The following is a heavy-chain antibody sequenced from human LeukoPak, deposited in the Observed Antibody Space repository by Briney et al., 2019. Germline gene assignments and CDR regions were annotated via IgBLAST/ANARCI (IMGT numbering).Heavy chain of an antibody. Sequence: KTGGSLRLSCAASGFTFSSYTMNWVRQPPGKGLEWVSSISGSSSYMYYADSVKGRFTISRDNAKNSLYLQMNSLRAEDTAVYYCASLSNVRPNTAMEDVDYWGQGTLVTVSS. CDR2: ISGSSSYM. D-gene: IGHD5-18*01. CDR3: ASLSNVRPNTAMEDVDY. V-gene: IGHV3-21*01. J-gene: IGHJ4*02. CDR1: GFTFSSYT.